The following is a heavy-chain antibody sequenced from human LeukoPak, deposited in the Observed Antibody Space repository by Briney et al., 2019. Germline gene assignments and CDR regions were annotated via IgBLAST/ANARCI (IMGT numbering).Heavy chain of an antibody. Sequence: WGTLSLTCTVSGGSITSYYRSWIRQSPGKGLEWIGFMYYSGTTNYNPSLKSRVTISLGMSKNQFSLKLSSVTAADTAVYYCARLPMAVTPHVDYWGQGTLVSVST. D-gene: IGHD2-21*02. CDR3: ARLPMAVTPHVDY. CDR1: GGSITSYY. J-gene: IGHJ4*02. V-gene: IGHV4-59*01. CDR2: MYYSGTT.